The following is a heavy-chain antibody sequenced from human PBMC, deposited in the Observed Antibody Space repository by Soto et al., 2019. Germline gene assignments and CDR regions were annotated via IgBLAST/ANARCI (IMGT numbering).Heavy chain of an antibody. CDR1: GYTFTSYA. CDR2: INAGNGNT. CDR3: ARGGGYSYGYGGGVDY. D-gene: IGHD5-18*01. J-gene: IGHJ4*02. Sequence: QVQLVQSGAEVKKPGASVKVSCKASGYTFTSYAMHWVRQAPGQRLEWMGWINAGNGNTKYSQKLQGRVTITRDTSASTAYMELSSLRSEDTAVYYCARGGGYSYGYGGGVDYWGQGTLVTVSS. V-gene: IGHV1-3*01.